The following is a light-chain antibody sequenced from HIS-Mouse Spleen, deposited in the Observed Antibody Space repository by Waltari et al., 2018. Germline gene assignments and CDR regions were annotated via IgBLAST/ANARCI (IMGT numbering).Light chain of an antibody. CDR1: QGISNY. CDR3: QKYNSAPRA. J-gene: IGKJ1*01. V-gene: IGKV1-27*01. CDR2: AAS. Sequence: DIQMTQSPSSLSASVGDRVTITCRASQGISNYLAWYQQKPGKVPKLLIYAASTLQSEVPSRFSGSGSRTDFTLTISSLQPEDVATYYCQKYNSAPRAFGQGTKVEIK.